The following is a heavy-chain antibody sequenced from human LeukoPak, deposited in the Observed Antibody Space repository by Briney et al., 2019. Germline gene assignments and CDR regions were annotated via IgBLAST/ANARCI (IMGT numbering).Heavy chain of an antibody. CDR2: ISAYNGNT. V-gene: IGHV1-18*01. J-gene: IGHJ4*02. Sequence: GASVKVSCKASGYTFTSYGISWVRQAPGQGLEWMGWISAYNGNTNYAQKLQGRVTMTTDTSTSTAYMELRSLRSDDTAVYYCATVPRYSSSWYGEVDYWGQGTLVTVSS. CDR1: GYTFTSYG. CDR3: ATVPRYSSSWYGEVDY. D-gene: IGHD6-13*01.